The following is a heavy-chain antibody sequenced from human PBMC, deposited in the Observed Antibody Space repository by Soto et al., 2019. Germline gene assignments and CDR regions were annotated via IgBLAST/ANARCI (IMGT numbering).Heavy chain of an antibody. V-gene: IGHV1-2*04. J-gene: IGHJ6*02. CDR2: INPNSGGT. CDR3: ARAPASIAGRYCMDV. Sequence: GASVKVSCKASGYTFTGYYMHWVRQAPGQGLEWMGWINPNSGGTNYAQKFQGWVTMTRDTSISTAYMELSRLRSDDTAVYYCARAPASIAGRYCMDVWGQGTTVTVSS. CDR1: GYTFTGYY. D-gene: IGHD6-6*01.